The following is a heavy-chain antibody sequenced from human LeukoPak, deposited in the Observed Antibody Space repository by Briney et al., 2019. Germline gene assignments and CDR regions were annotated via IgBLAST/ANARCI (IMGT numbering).Heavy chain of an antibody. J-gene: IGHJ6*02. V-gene: IGHV3-33*01. CDR1: GLTFSTYA. D-gene: IGHD3-22*01. Sequence: GGSLRLSCAVSGLTFSTYAMHWARQAPGKGLEWVAVIWYDGSNEYYADSVKGRFTISRDNSKNTLYLQMNSLRAADTAVYYCARGQTYYYDSSGHYFEYYGMDVWGQGTTVTVSS. CDR2: IWYDGSNE. CDR3: ARGQTYYYDSSGHYFEYYGMDV.